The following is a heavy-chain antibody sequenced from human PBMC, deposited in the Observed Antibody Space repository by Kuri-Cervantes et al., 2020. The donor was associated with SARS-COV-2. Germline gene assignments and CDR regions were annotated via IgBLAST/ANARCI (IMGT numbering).Heavy chain of an antibody. Sequence: GGSLRLSCEVSGFLFSASAIHWVRQASGKGLEWVGRVRGKANNYATAYAASVKGRFTISRDDSKNMAYLQMNSLRAEDTAVYYCAREYSSSYYYYYMDVWGKGTTVTVSS. CDR1: GFLFSASA. D-gene: IGHD6-6*01. V-gene: IGHV3-73*01. CDR2: VRGKANNYAT. CDR3: AREYSSSYYYYYMDV. J-gene: IGHJ6*03.